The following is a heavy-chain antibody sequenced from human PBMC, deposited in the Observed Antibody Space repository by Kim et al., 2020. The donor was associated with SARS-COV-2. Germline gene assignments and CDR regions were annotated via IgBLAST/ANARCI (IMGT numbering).Heavy chain of an antibody. Sequence: SETLSLTCAVYGGSFSGYYWSWIRQPPGKGLEWIGEINHSGSTNYNPSLKSRVTISVDTSKNQFSLKLSSVTAADTAVYYCASSAGRGDYWGQGTLVTVSS. D-gene: IGHD6-13*01. V-gene: IGHV4-34*01. J-gene: IGHJ4*02. CDR3: ASSAGRGDY. CDR1: GGSFSGYY. CDR2: INHSGST.